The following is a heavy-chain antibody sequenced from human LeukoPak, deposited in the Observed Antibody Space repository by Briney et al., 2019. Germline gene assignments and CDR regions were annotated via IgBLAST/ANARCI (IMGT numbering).Heavy chain of an antibody. Sequence: SETLSLTCTVSGGSISNSGYYWGWIRQPPGKGLEWIGSVYYSGKTNYNPSLKNRVTISVDTSKNQFSLKLRSVTAADTAVFYCARQGYADFSPRPFDYWGQGTLVTVSS. CDR2: VYYSGKT. V-gene: IGHV4-39*01. J-gene: IGHJ4*02. D-gene: IGHD4-17*01. CDR1: GGSISNSGYY. CDR3: ARQGYADFSPRPFDY.